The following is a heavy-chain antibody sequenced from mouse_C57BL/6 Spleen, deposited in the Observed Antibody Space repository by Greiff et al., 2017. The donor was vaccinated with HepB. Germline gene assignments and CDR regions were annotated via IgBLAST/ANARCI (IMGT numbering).Heavy chain of an antibody. CDR3: ARYMSNWVFAY. Sequence: EVNLVESGGGLVQPGGSLSLSCAASGFTFTDYYMSWVRQPPGKALEWLGFIRNKANGYTTEYSASVKGRFTISRDNSPSILYLQMNALRAEDSATYYCARYMSNWVFAYWGQGTLVTVSA. J-gene: IGHJ3*01. D-gene: IGHD4-1*01. CDR1: GFTFTDYY. V-gene: IGHV7-3*01. CDR2: IRNKANGYTT.